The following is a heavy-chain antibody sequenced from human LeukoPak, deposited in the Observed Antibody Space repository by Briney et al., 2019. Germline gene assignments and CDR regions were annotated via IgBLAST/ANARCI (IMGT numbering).Heavy chain of an antibody. D-gene: IGHD3-22*01. CDR2: FHTAGDT. J-gene: IGHJ4*02. Sequence: PGGSLRLSCAASGFTFSDYDMHWVRQGTGKGLEWVSAFHTAGDTHYSGSVRGRFTISRDNAKNSLYLQMNSLRAGDTAVYYCSRGGPLAGYSYDYWGQGTLVTVSS. V-gene: IGHV3-13*01. CDR3: SRGGPLAGYSYDY. CDR1: GFTFSDYD.